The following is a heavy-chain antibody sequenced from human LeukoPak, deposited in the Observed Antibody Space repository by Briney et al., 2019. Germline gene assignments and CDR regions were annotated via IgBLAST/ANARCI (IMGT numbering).Heavy chain of an antibody. Sequence: GGSLRLSCAASGFTFTNAWMHWVRQAPGKGLEWVGRIMSKEDGESENYGEPVKGRFTIARDDSKNTLYLQMSSLKTEDTAVYYCARGAPGGNYLDYWGQGTLVTVSS. CDR3: ARGAPGGNYLDY. CDR1: GFTFTNAW. D-gene: IGHD1-26*01. CDR2: IMSKEDGESE. J-gene: IGHJ4*02. V-gene: IGHV3-15*01.